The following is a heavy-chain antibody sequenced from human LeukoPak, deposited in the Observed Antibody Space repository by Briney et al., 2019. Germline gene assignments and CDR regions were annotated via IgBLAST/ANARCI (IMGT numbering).Heavy chain of an antibody. V-gene: IGHV3-23*01. CDR3: AKGKWLAHFDY. CDR2: ISGSGGGT. J-gene: IGHJ4*02. Sequence: GGSLRLSCAASGFTFSSHVMGWVRQAPGKGLEWVSTISGSGGGTYYADSVKGRFTISRDNSKNTLYLQMNSLRAEDTAVYYCAKGKWLAHFDYWGQGTLVTVSS. CDR1: GFTFSSHV. D-gene: IGHD6-19*01.